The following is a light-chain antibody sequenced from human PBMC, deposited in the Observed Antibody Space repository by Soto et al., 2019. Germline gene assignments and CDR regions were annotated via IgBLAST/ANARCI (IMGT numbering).Light chain of an antibody. Sequence: EIVLTQSPGTLSLSPVERATLSCRASQSVSSSYLAWYRQKPGQAPRLLIYAASTRATGIPDRFSGSVSGTEFTLTISSLQSEDFAVYYCQQYNEWPPFTFGQGTRLEIK. CDR1: QSVSSSY. CDR3: QQYNEWPPFT. CDR2: AAS. J-gene: IGKJ5*01. V-gene: IGKV3-15*01.